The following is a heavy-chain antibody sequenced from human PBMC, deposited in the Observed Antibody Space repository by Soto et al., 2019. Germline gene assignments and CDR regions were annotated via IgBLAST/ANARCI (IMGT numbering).Heavy chain of an antibody. Sequence: SETLSLTGTVSGGCISRGDCYWSWILQPPGKGLEWIGYIYYSGSTYYNPSLKSRVTISVDTSKNQLSLKLSSVTAADTAVYYCARVEGVVNTKTNWFDPWGQGTLVTVSS. CDR1: GGCISRGDCY. CDR2: IYYSGST. D-gene: IGHD3-3*01. CDR3: ARVEGVVNTKTNWFDP. V-gene: IGHV4-30-4*01. J-gene: IGHJ5*02.